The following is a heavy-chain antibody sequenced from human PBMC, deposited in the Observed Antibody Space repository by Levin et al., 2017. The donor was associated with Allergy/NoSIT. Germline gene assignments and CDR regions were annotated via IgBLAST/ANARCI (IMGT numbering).Heavy chain of an antibody. CDR3: ARAQYSDDDLMYRVDWYFDL. V-gene: IGHV1-46*01. D-gene: IGHD5-12*01. CDR1: GYTFTRDY. J-gene: IGHJ2*01. Sequence: GASVKVSCKASGYTFTRDYLHWVRQAPGQGPDWMGIINPTGGSTIYAHKFQGRVTMTSDTSTSTVYMELSSLRSEDTAVYYCARAQYSDDDLMYRVDWYFDLWGRGTLVSVSS. CDR2: INPTGGST.